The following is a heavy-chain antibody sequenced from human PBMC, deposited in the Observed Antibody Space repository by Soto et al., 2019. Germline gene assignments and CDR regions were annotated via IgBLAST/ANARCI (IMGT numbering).Heavy chain of an antibody. Sequence: QVQLVQSGAEVKKPGSSVKVSCKASGGTFSSYTISWVRQAPGQGLEWMGRIIPILGIANYAQKFQGRVTITADKYTSTAYMELSSLRSEDTAVYYCASYDSRTGGYYGMDVWGQGTTVTVSS. D-gene: IGHD3-22*01. CDR1: GGTFSSYT. V-gene: IGHV1-69*02. J-gene: IGHJ6*02. CDR2: IIPILGIA. CDR3: ASYDSRTGGYYGMDV.